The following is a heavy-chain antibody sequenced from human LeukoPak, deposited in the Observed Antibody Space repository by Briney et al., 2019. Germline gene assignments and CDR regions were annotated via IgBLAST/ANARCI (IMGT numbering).Heavy chain of an antibody. CDR1: GDSVSSNSAA. CDR2: TYYRSKWYN. J-gene: IGHJ4*02. D-gene: IGHD6-13*01. Sequence: SQTLSLTCAISGDSVSSNSAAWNWIRQSPSRGLEWLGRTYYRSKWYNDYAVSVKSRITINPDTSKNQFSLQLNSVTPEDTAVYYCARDAAAVTPVTPAFDYWGQGTLVTVSS. V-gene: IGHV6-1*01. CDR3: ARDAAAVTPVTPAFDY.